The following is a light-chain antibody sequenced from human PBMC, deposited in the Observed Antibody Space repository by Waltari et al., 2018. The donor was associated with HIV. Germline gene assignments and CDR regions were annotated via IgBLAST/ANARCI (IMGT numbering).Light chain of an antibody. J-gene: IGLJ3*02. CDR3: CSYAGNYTLV. CDR1: SRDVGGYNS. Sequence: QSALTQPRSVSGSPGQSVTISCTGTSRDVGGYNSVSWYQQHTAKAPKFIIYDVSKRPSGVPDRFAGSKSSNTASLTISGLQAEDEADYYCCSYAGNYTLVFGGGTKLTVL. CDR2: DVS. V-gene: IGLV2-11*01.